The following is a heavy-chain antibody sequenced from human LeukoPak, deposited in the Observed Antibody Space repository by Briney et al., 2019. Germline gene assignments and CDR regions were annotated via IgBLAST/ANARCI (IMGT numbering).Heavy chain of an antibody. V-gene: IGHV3-21*01. D-gene: IGHD6-13*01. J-gene: IGHJ4*02. CDR1: GFTFSSYS. Sequence: GGSLRLSCAASGFTFSSYSMNWVRQAPGKGLEWVSSISSSSSYIYYADSVKGRFTISRDNAKNTLYLQMNSLRAEDTAVYYCARGGPAAGRFDYWGQGTLVTVSS. CDR3: ARGGPAAGRFDY. CDR2: ISSSSSYI.